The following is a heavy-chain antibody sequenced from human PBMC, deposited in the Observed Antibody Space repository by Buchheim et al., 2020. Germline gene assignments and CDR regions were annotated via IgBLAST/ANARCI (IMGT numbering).Heavy chain of an antibody. D-gene: IGHD2-15*01. J-gene: IGHJ4*02. CDR3: ARELGYCSGGSCYGGVFEY. CDR2: INPSGST. Sequence: QVQLQQWGAGLLKPSETLSLTCAVYGGSFSGYYWSWIRQPPGKGLEWIGEINPSGSTYYSPSLKSRVTISVDTSKNQFALKLSSVTAADTAVYYCARELGYCSGGSCYGGVFEYWGQGTL. CDR1: GGSFSGYY. V-gene: IGHV4-34*01.